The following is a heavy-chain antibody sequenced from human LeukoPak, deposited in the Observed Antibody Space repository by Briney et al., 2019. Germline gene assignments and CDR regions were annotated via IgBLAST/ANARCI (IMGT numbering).Heavy chain of an antibody. CDR1: GFTFINYA. V-gene: IGHV3-23*01. J-gene: IGHJ6*02. D-gene: IGHD3-10*01. CDR2: ISASGGNT. Sequence: GGSLRLSCAASGFTFINYAMIWVRQAPGKGLEWVSAISASGGNTYYSDSVKGRTTISRDNSKNTVFLQMNSLRAEDTAVYYCAKDREVRGCYGLDVWGQGTTVTVSS. CDR3: AKDREVRGCYGLDV.